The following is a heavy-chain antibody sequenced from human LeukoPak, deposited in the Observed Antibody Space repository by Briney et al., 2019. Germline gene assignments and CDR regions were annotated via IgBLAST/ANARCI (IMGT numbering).Heavy chain of an antibody. CDR1: GGSFSGYY. CDR3: ASPDSYEGYYFDY. Sequence: SETLSLTCAVYGGSFSGYYWSRIRQPPGKGLEWIGEINHSGSTNYNPSLKSRVTISVDTSKNQFSLKLRSVTAADTAVYYCASPDSYEGYYFDYWGQGTLVTVSS. D-gene: IGHD5-18*01. V-gene: IGHV4-34*01. J-gene: IGHJ4*02. CDR2: INHSGST.